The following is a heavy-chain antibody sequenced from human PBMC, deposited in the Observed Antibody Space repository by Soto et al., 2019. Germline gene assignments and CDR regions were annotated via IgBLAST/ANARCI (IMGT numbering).Heavy chain of an antibody. CDR3: ATDRGAAAGTWDYFDY. D-gene: IGHD6-13*01. V-gene: IGHV1-24*01. CDR2: FDPEDGET. CDR1: GYTLTELT. Sequence: ASVKVSCKVSGYTLTELTMHWVRQAPGKGLEWMGGFDPEDGETIYAQKFQGRVTMTEDTSTDTAYMELSSLRSEDTAVYYCATDRGAAAGTWDYFDYWGQGTLVTVSS. J-gene: IGHJ4*02.